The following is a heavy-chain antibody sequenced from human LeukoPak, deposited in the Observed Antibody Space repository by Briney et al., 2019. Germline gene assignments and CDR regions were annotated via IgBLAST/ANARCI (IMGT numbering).Heavy chain of an antibody. Sequence: GGSLRLSCAASGFTFSNYGVHWVRQAPGKGLEWVAFILYDGSNKSHTDSVKGRFTISRDNSKNSLYLQMNSLRAEDTALYYCAKDIRSRRWLQSVFDYWGQGTLVTVSS. CDR1: GFTFSNYG. CDR3: AKDIRSRRWLQSVFDY. CDR2: ILYDGSNK. V-gene: IGHV3-30*02. J-gene: IGHJ4*02. D-gene: IGHD5-24*01.